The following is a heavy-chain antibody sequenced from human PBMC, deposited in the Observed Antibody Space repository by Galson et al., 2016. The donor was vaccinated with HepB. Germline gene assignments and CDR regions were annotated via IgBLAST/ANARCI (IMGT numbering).Heavy chain of an antibody. J-gene: IGHJ6*03. CDR3: VRDLRPKGFYNYMDV. V-gene: IGHV3-21*03. D-gene: IGHD3-16*01. Sequence: SLRLSCAASGFIFSNYSMNWVRQAPGKGLEWVSFISYDGTDIYDADSVKGRFSISRDNSRKSLYLEMSSLRAEDTAIYYCVRDLRPKGFYNYMDVWGKGTTVIVS. CDR1: GFIFSNYS. CDR2: ISYDGTDI.